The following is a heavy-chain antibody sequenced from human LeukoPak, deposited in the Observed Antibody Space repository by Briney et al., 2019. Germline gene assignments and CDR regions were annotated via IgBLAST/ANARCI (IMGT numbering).Heavy chain of an antibody. CDR1: GGSISSNSHY. V-gene: IGHV4-39*01. J-gene: IGHJ4*02. Sequence: PSETLSLTCTVSGGSISSNSHYWGWIRQPPGKGLEWIGGIYYSGNTYYNPSLRSRVTISVDTSKNQFSLKLNSVTAADTAVYYCARHQYYYDISGYLFDYWGQGALVTVSS. CDR2: IYYSGNT. CDR3: ARHQYYYDISGYLFDY. D-gene: IGHD3-22*01.